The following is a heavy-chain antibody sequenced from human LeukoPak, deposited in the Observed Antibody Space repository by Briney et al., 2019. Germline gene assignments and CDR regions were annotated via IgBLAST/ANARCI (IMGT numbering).Heavy chain of an antibody. D-gene: IGHD1-26*01. CDR1: GGSISSSDYY. J-gene: IGHJ5*02. CDR2: IYYSVNT. Sequence: PSETLSLTCTLSGGSISSSDYYWGWFRQPPGKGLEWIGSIYYSVNTYYNPSLRGRVTISVDTSKNQFSLKLSSVTAADTAIYYCAPGSRIGTRGSWFDPWGQGTLVTVSS. V-gene: IGHV4-39*01. CDR3: APGSRIGTRGSWFDP.